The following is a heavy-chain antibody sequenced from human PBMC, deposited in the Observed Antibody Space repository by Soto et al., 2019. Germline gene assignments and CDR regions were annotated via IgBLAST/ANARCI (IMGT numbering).Heavy chain of an antibody. CDR1: GFTFDDYA. D-gene: IGHD3-9*01. Sequence: EVQLVESGGGLVQPGRSLRLSCAASGFTFDDYAMHWVRQAPGKGLEWVSGISWHSGSIGYADSVKGRFTISRDNAKNSLYLQMNSLRAEDTALYYCAKEHYDILTGYYNPGYYFDYWGQGTLVTVSS. CDR3: AKEHYDILTGYYNPGYYFDY. CDR2: ISWHSGSI. V-gene: IGHV3-9*01. J-gene: IGHJ4*02.